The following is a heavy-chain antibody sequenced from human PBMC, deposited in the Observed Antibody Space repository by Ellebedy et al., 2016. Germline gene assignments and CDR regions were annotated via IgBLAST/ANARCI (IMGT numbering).Heavy chain of an antibody. J-gene: IGHJ4*02. D-gene: IGHD2-15*01. Sequence: SETLSPTCAVSGVTMSRGGYSWSWIRHPPGQGLEWIGNVFHTGSAYYNESFRSRLTISVDGSKTQFSLDLRSVTAADTAVYYCARVDGYGYFDSWGQGIRVTVSS. V-gene: IGHV4-30-2*01. CDR2: VFHTGSA. CDR3: ARVDGYGYFDS. CDR1: GVTMSRGGYS.